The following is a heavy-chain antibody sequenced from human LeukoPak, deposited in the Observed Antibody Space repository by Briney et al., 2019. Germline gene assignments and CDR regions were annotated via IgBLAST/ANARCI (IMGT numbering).Heavy chain of an antibody. D-gene: IGHD3-3*01. Sequence: PGGSLRLSCATSGFTFSSYWMSWGRQAPGEGLEWVANIKQDGSEKYYVDSVKGRFTISRDNAKNSLYLQMNSMRDEDTAVYYCARLNYDFWSGYYNFDYWGKGTLVTVSS. CDR1: GFTFSSYW. CDR2: IKQDGSEK. V-gene: IGHV3-7*01. J-gene: IGHJ4*02. CDR3: ARLNYDFWSGYYNFDY.